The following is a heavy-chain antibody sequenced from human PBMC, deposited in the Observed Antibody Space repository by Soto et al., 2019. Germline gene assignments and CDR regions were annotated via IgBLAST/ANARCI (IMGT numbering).Heavy chain of an antibody. D-gene: IGHD3-3*01. Sequence: PGGSLRLSCAASGYTFSDYYMSWIRQDPGKGLEWISYIDTSGTKIYYADSVKGRFTITRDNAKNSLYLEMNSLRDEDTAVYYCASHYDMWSGYLSPVDYWGQGTLVTVSS. CDR3: ASHYDMWSGYLSPVDY. V-gene: IGHV3-11*01. CDR2: IDTSGTKI. CDR1: GYTFSDYY. J-gene: IGHJ4*02.